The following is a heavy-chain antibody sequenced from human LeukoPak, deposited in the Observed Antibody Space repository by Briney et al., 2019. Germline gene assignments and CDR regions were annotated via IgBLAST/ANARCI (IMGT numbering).Heavy chain of an antibody. J-gene: IGHJ4*02. CDR2: ISSSGSTI. Sequence: GGSLRLSCAASGFTFSSYEMNWVRQAPGKGLEWVSYISSSGSTIYYADSVKGRFTISRDNAKNALYLQMNSLRAEDTAVYYCATGIAAAGSKFDYWGQGTLVTVSS. CDR3: ATGIAAAGSKFDY. CDR1: GFTFSSYE. D-gene: IGHD6-13*01. V-gene: IGHV3-48*03.